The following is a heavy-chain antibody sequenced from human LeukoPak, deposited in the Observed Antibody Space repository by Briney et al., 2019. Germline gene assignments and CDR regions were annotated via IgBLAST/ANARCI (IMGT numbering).Heavy chain of an antibody. D-gene: IGHD3-10*01. J-gene: IGHJ4*02. Sequence: GGSLRLSCAASGFSFSSSAMNWVRQPPGKGLEWVSSISGGSTYYSDSVKGRFTISRENSKNTLYLQMNSLRAEDTAVYYCVRDPDGSGQLPLDHWGQGPLVPVSS. CDR3: VRDPDGSGQLPLDH. V-gene: IGHV3-23*01. CDR1: GFSFSSSA. CDR2: ISGGST.